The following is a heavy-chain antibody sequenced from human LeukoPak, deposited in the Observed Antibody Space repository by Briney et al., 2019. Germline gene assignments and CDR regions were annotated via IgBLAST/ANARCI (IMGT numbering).Heavy chain of an antibody. CDR2: ISGYNGNT. CDR1: GYACTTFG. D-gene: IGHD1-26*01. V-gene: IGHV1-18*01. Sequence: GASVKVSCKASGYACTTFGINWVRQAPGQGLEWMGWISGYNGNTNYAQKLQGRVTMTTDTSTSTAYMELRSLRADDTAVYYCARGLAWELGDYWGQGTLVTVSS. CDR3: ARGLAWELGDY. J-gene: IGHJ4*02.